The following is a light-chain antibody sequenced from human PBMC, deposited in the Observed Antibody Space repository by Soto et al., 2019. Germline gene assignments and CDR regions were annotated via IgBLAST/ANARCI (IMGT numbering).Light chain of an antibody. CDR1: QSVSSW. J-gene: IGKJ5*01. CDR2: GAS. Sequence: DLQMTQSPSSVSASVGDRVTITCRASQSVSSWLAWYQQKPGKAPKLLIYGASTLQGGVPSRFSGSGSGTDFTLTISSLQPGDSATYYCQQANTFPSITFGQGTRLEIK. CDR3: QQANTFPSIT. V-gene: IGKV1-12*02.